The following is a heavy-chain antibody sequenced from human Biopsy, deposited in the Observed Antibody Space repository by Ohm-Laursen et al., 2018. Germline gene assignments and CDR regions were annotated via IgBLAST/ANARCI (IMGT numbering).Heavy chain of an antibody. CDR2: INQSGST. V-gene: IGHV4-34*01. CDR3: ARGSGYFKLDV. CDR1: GESSSGYF. Sequence: SETLPLTCAVNGESSSGYFWNWIRQPPGKGLEWIGEINQSGSTKYNPSLKRRATLSADSSNSQFSLRLTSVTAADTAIYYCARGSGYFKLDVWGQGTTGTVSS. D-gene: IGHD5-12*01. J-gene: IGHJ6*02.